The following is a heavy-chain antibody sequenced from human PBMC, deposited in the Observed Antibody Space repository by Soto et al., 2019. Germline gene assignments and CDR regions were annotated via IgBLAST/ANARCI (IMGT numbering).Heavy chain of an antibody. CDR1: GFTFSSYA. CDR2: ISGSGGST. Sequence: PGGSLRLSCAASGFTFSSYAMSWVRQAPGKGLEWVSAISGSGGSTYYADSVKGRFTISRDNSKNTLYLQMNSLRAEDTAVYYCAKGVPEHYYDSSGTRGFYLDYWGQGTLVTVSS. J-gene: IGHJ4*02. V-gene: IGHV3-23*01. D-gene: IGHD3-22*01. CDR3: AKGVPEHYYDSSGTRGFYLDY.